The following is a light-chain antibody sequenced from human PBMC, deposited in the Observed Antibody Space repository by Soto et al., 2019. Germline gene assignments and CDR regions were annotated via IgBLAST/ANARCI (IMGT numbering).Light chain of an antibody. CDR2: WAS. CDR3: KQHYSAPPYT. Sequence: DIVMTQSPDSLAVSLGERATINCKSSRSVLYKSDSKNYLAWYQQKPGQPPKLLLYWASTREAGVPDRFSGSGSGTDFTLTISSLQADDVAVYYCKQHYSAPPYTFGQGTKLEIK. V-gene: IGKV4-1*01. J-gene: IGKJ2*01. CDR1: RSVLYKSDSKNY.